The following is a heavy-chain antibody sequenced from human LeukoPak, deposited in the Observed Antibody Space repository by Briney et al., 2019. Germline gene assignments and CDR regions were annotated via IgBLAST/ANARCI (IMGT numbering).Heavy chain of an antibody. CDR1: GGSISSSSYY. V-gene: IGHV4-39*07. J-gene: IGHJ4*02. Sequence: SETLSLTCTVSGGSISSSSYYWGWIRQPPGKGLEWIGSIYYSGSTYYNPSLKSRVTISVDTSKNQFSLKLSSMTAADTAVYYCARDDIVGATRPFDYWGQGTLVTVSS. D-gene: IGHD1-26*01. CDR2: IYYSGST. CDR3: ARDDIVGATRPFDY.